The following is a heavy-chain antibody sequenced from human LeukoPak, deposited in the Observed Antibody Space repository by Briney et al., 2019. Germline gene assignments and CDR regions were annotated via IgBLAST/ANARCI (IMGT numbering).Heavy chain of an antibody. Sequence: ASVKVSCKASGYTFTSYGISWVRQAPGQGLEWMGGISAYNGNTNCAQKLQGRVTMTTDTSTSTAYMELRSLRSDDTAVYYCARAGIQIWLYNWFDPWGQGSLITVSS. D-gene: IGHD5-18*01. CDR3: ARAGIQIWLYNWFDP. J-gene: IGHJ5*02. CDR2: ISAYNGNT. CDR1: GYTFTSYG. V-gene: IGHV1-18*04.